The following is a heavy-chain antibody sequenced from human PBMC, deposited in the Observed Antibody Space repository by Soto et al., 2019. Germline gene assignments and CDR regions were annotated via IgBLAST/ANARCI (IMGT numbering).Heavy chain of an antibody. D-gene: IGHD6-19*01. CDR2: IYYSGST. J-gene: IGHJ5*02. CDR3: ARDRIAVAGRSLDP. Sequence: SETLSLTCTVSGGSISSGDYYWSWIRQPPGKGLEWIGYIYYSGSTYYNPSLKSRVTISVDTSKNQFSLKLSSVTAADTAVYYCARDRIAVAGRSLDPWGQATLVTVSS. V-gene: IGHV4-30-4*01. CDR1: GGSISSGDYY.